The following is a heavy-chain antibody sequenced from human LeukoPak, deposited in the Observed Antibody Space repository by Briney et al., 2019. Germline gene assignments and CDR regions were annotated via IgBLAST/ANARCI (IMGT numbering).Heavy chain of an antibody. J-gene: IGHJ5*02. CDR2: INPNSGGT. Sequence: ASVTVSCKASGYTFTSYGINWVRQAPGQGLEWMGWINPNSGGTNYAQKFQGRVTMTRDTSISTAYMELSRLRSDDTAVYYCARGGPIVGATSNWFDPWGQGTLVTVSS. V-gene: IGHV1-2*02. CDR3: ARGGPIVGATSNWFDP. D-gene: IGHD1-26*01. CDR1: GYTFTSYG.